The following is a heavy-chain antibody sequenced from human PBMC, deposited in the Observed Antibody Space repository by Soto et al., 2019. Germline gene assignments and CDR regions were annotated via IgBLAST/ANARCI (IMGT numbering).Heavy chain of an antibody. CDR1: GGSITSGGYY. CDR3: ARGPMIVVAGAFDI. J-gene: IGHJ3*02. V-gene: IGHV4-31*03. D-gene: IGHD3-22*01. CDR2: IYCSGST. Sequence: SETLSLACTVSGGSITSGGYYWSWIRQHPGKGLEWIVYIYCSGSTYYNPSLKSRVTISVDTSKNQFSLKLSSVTAADTAVYYCARGPMIVVAGAFDIWGQGTMVTVSS.